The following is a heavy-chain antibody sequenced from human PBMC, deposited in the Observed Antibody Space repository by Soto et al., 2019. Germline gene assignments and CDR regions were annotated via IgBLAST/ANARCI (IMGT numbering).Heavy chain of an antibody. Sequence: GGSLRLSCVASGFSLSNYGMHWVRQAPGKGLEWVALIWFDGSDEYSAASVKGRFSISRDNSKNTLYLQMNSLRADDTAMYYCARNVGSSGSSRWFDTWGQGTLVTVSS. CDR2: IWFDGSDE. V-gene: IGHV3-33*01. D-gene: IGHD3-10*01. J-gene: IGHJ5*02. CDR3: ARNVGSSGSSRWFDT. CDR1: GFSLSNYG.